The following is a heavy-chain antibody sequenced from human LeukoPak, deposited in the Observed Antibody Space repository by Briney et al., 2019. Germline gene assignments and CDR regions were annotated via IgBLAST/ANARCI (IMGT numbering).Heavy chain of an antibody. Sequence: GGSLRLSCAASGFTFSSYSMNWVRQAPGKGLEWVSSISSSSSYIYYADSVKGRFTISRDNAKNSLYLQMNSLRAEDTAVCYCARGGITMIVYWGQGTLVTVSS. J-gene: IGHJ4*02. V-gene: IGHV3-21*01. CDR3: ARGGITMIVY. CDR1: GFTFSSYS. CDR2: ISSSSSYI. D-gene: IGHD3-22*01.